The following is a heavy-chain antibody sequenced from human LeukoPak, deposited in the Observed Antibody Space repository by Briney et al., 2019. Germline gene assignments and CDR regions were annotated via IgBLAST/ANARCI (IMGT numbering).Heavy chain of an antibody. V-gene: IGHV3-48*03. D-gene: IGHD6-19*01. Sequence: GGSLRLSCAASGFTFSSYEMNGVRQAAGKGLEWGSYISSSGSTIYYADSVKGRFTISKDNAKNSLYLQMNSLRPEDTALYYCARDSPGGQWLVKCVPDGMDVWGKGTTVTVSS. CDR2: ISSSGSTI. CDR1: GFTFSSYE. CDR3: ARDSPGGQWLVKCVPDGMDV. J-gene: IGHJ6*04.